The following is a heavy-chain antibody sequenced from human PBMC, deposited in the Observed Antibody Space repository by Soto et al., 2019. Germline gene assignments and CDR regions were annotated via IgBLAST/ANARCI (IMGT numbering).Heavy chain of an antibody. D-gene: IGHD1-1*01. J-gene: IGHJ6*02. CDR1: GGTFSSYA. V-gene: IGHV1-69*13. CDR2: IIPIFGTA. Sequence: EASVKVSCKASGGTFSSYAISWVRQAPGQGLEWMGGIIPIFGTANYAQKFQGRVTITADESTSTAYMELSSLRSEDTAVYYCARRVHSLYGMDVWGQGTTVTVSS. CDR3: ARRVHSLYGMDV.